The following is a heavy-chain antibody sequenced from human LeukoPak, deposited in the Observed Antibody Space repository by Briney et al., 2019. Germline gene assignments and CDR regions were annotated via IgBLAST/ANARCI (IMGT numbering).Heavy chain of an antibody. CDR3: ARSYSSSWYGYYGMDV. V-gene: IGHV3-23*01. CDR1: GFTFSSYA. CDR2: ISGSGGST. J-gene: IGHJ6*02. D-gene: IGHD6-13*01. Sequence: GGSLRLSCAASGFTFSSYAMSWVRQAPGKGLEWVSAISGSGGSTYYADSVKGRFTISRDNSKNTLYLQMNSLRAEDTAVYYCARSYSSSWYGYYGMDVWGQGTTVTVSS.